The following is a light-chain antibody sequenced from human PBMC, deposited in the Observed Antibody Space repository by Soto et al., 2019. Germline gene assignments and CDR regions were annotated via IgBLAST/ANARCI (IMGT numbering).Light chain of an antibody. V-gene: IGLV7-46*01. CDR2: DTN. J-gene: IGLJ2*01. CDR3: LLSDIPDRV. Sequence: QAVVTQEPSLTVSPGGTVTLTCGSSTGAVTSGHYPYWFQQKPGQAPTTLIYDTNNKHSWTPARFSGSLLGGKAALTLSGAQPEDEAEYYCLLSDIPDRVFGGGTKLTVL. CDR1: TGAVTSGHY.